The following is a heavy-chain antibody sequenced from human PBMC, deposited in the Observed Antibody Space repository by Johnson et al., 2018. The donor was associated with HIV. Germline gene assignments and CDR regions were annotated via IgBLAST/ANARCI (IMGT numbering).Heavy chain of an antibody. CDR2: IRYDGSNK. V-gene: IGHV3-30*02. CDR3: AKVNGDYKTDAFDI. D-gene: IGHD4-17*01. CDR1: GFTFSSYG. Sequence: QVQLVESGGGVVQPGGSLRLSCAASGFTFSSYGMHRVRQAPGKGLEWVAFIRYDGSNKYYADSVKGRFTISRDNSKNTLYLQMNSLRAEDTAVYYCAKVNGDYKTDAFDIWGQGTMVTVSS. J-gene: IGHJ3*02.